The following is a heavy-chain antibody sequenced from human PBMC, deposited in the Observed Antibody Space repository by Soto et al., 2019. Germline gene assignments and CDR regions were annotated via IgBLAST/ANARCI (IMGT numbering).Heavy chain of an antibody. CDR2: INPSGGST. J-gene: IGHJ6*02. CDR1: RYTFTNFY. D-gene: IGHD1-26*01. CDR3: ARSQVGRPLVV. V-gene: IGHV1-46*01. Sequence: ASVKVSCKASRYTFTNFYIHWLRQAPGQGLEWMGIINPSGGSTTYPQKFQGRVTMTRDTSTSTVHMELITLRSEDTAVYYCARSQVGRPLVVLAPGTTVTVSS.